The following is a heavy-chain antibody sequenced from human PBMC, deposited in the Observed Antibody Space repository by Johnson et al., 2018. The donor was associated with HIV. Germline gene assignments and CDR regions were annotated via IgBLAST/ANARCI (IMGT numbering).Heavy chain of an antibody. V-gene: IGHV3-NL1*01. Sequence: QVQLVESGGGVVQPGGSLRLYCAASGFTFSSYGMHWVRQAPGKGLEWVPTISGGGGTTTYADSVTGRFTISRDNAKNTLYLRMNSLRAEDTAVYYCARGHMVRGVTHAFDIWGQGTMVTVSS. J-gene: IGHJ3*02. CDR3: ARGHMVRGVTHAFDI. D-gene: IGHD3-10*01. CDR2: ISGGGGTT. CDR1: GFTFSSYG.